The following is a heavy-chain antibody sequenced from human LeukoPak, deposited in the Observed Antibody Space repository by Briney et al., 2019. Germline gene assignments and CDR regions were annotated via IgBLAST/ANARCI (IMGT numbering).Heavy chain of an antibody. J-gene: IGHJ4*02. V-gene: IGHV4-39*01. CDR1: GGSISSSSYY. CDR2: IFYSGTT. CDR3: ARQAYSASIGYLDY. Sequence: NPSETLSLTCTVSGGSISSSSYYWGWIRQPPGKGLEWIGSIFYSGTTYYNPSLKSRVTISVDTSKNQFSLKLSFVTAADTAVYYCARQAYSASIGYLDYWGQGILVTVSS. D-gene: IGHD2-21*01.